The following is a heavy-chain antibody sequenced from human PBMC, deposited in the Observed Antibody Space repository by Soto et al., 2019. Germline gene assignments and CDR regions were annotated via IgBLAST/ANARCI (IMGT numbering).Heavy chain of an antibody. CDR2: IYYSGST. V-gene: IGHV4-59*08. D-gene: IGHD4-17*01. J-gene: IGHJ4*02. CDR1: GGSIRSYY. CDR3: ARQDDYGDYVGY. Sequence: SETLSLTCTVAGGSIRSYYWSWIRQPPGKGLEWIGYIYYSGSTNYNPSLKSRVTISVDTSKNQFSLKLSSVTAADTAVYYCARQDDYGDYVGYWGQGTLVT.